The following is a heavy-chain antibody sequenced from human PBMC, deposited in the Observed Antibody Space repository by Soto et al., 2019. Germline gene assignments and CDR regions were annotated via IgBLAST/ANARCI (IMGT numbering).Heavy chain of an antibody. Sequence: GGSLRLSCAASGFTFSTCNMNWVRQAPGKGLEWVSYISSSSRTVYYADSVKGRFTISRDNAKNSLYLQMNSLRDEDTAVYYCARAEDSSGYYPGYWGQGTLVTVSS. D-gene: IGHD3-22*01. J-gene: IGHJ4*02. CDR3: ARAEDSSGYYPGY. CDR1: GFTFSTCN. CDR2: ISSSSRTV. V-gene: IGHV3-48*02.